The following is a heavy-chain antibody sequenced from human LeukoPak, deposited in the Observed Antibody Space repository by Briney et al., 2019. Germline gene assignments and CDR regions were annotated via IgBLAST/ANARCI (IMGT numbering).Heavy chain of an antibody. D-gene: IGHD3-10*01. CDR2: IYYSGST. Sequence: PSETLSLTCTVSGGSISSSSYYWGWIRQPPGKGLEWIGSIYYSGSTYYNPSLKSRVTISVDTSKNQFSLKLSSVTAADTAVYYCARATKLLWFGELLEKGSYYFDYWGQGTLVTVSS. CDR1: GGSISSSSYY. V-gene: IGHV4-39*07. J-gene: IGHJ4*02. CDR3: ARATKLLWFGELLEKGSYYFDY.